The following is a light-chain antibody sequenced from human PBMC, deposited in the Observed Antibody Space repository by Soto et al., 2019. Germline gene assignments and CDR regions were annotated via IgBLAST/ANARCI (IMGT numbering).Light chain of an antibody. J-gene: IGKJ3*01. CDR3: QHYGSSPPFT. CDR2: VAS. Sequence: EIVLTQSPCTLSLSPGERATLSCRASQSVTSTYLACYQQKPGQSPRLLIYVASISATGIPDRFSGSGSGTDFTLPISRKEPEDFAAYYCQHYGSSPPFTFGPGTKVEIK. V-gene: IGKV3-20*01. CDR1: QSVTSTY.